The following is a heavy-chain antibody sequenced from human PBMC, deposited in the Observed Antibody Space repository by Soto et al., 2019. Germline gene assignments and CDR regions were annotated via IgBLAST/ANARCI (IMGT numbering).Heavy chain of an antibody. Sequence: EASVKVSCKASGYTFTSYAMHWVRQAPGQRLEWMGWINAGNGNTKYSQKFQGRVTITRDTSASTAYMELSSLRSEDTAVYYCARGSSGYESPYDYWGQGTLVTVSS. D-gene: IGHD3-22*01. CDR3: ARGSSGYESPYDY. V-gene: IGHV1-3*01. CDR1: GYTFTSYA. J-gene: IGHJ4*02. CDR2: INAGNGNT.